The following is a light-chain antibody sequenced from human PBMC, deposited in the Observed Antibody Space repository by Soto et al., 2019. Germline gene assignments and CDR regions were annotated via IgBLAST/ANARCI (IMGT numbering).Light chain of an antibody. J-gene: IGLJ1*01. CDR2: TSD. V-gene: IGLV1-44*01. CDR3: SSYTSSRAYV. CDR1: SPNIGSNT. Sequence: QSVLTQPPSASGTPGQRVTISCSGSSPNIGSNTVNWYQHLPGTAPKLLIHTSDQRPSGVPDRFSGSKSGTSASLAISGLQSEDEADYYCSSYTSSRAYVFGIGTKVTVL.